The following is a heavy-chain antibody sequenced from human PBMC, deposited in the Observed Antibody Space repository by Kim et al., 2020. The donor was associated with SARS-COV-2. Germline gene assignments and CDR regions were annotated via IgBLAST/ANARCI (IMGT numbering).Heavy chain of an antibody. J-gene: IGHJ3*02. CDR2: ISGSGGST. V-gene: IGHV3-23*01. D-gene: IGHD3-10*01. CDR1: GFTFSSYA. Sequence: GGSLRLSCAASGFTFSSYAMSWVRQAPGKGLEWVSAISGSGGSTYYADSVKGRFTISRDNSKNTLYLQMNSLRAEDTAVYYCAKEPGPSYYYGSGAFDIWGQGTMVTVSS. CDR3: AKEPGPSYYYGSGAFDI.